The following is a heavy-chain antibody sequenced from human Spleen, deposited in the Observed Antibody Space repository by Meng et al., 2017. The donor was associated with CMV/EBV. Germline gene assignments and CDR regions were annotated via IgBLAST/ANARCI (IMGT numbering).Heavy chain of an antibody. D-gene: IGHD2-2*02. V-gene: IGHV3-30-3*01. CDR3: ARVYCSSTSCYTPFLGMDV. CDR1: GFTFSSYA. Sequence: GGPLRLSCAASGFTFSSYAMHWVRQAPGKGLEWVAVISYDGSKKYYADSVKGRITISRDNSKNTLYLQMNSLRAEDTAVYYCARVYCSSTSCYTPFLGMDVWGQGTTVTVSS. CDR2: ISYDGSKK. J-gene: IGHJ6*02.